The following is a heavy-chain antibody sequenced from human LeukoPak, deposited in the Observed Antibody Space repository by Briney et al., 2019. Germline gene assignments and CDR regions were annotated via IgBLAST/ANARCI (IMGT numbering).Heavy chain of an antibody. CDR3: ARQPPRVRLGELSPIDY. V-gene: IGHV4-39*01. CDR1: GGSISSSSYY. J-gene: IGHJ4*02. CDR2: IYYSGST. Sequence: SETLSLTCTVAGGSISSSSYYWGWIRQPPGKGLEWIGSIYYSGSTYYNPSLKSRVTISVDTSKNQFSLKLSSVTAADTAVYYCARQPPRVRLGELSPIDYWGQGTLVTVSS. D-gene: IGHD3-16*02.